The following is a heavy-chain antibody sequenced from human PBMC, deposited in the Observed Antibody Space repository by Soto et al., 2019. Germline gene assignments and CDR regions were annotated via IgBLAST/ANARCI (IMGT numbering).Heavy chain of an antibody. D-gene: IGHD3-10*01. CDR1: GGTFSSYA. Sequence: QVQLVQSGAEVKKPGSSVKVSCKASGGTFSSYAISWVRQAPGQGLERMGGIIPIFGTANYAQKFQGRVTITADESTSTAYMELSSLRSEDTAVYYCARDQGKWFGELSGYFDYWGQGTLVTVSS. V-gene: IGHV1-69*01. J-gene: IGHJ4*02. CDR2: IIPIFGTA. CDR3: ARDQGKWFGELSGYFDY.